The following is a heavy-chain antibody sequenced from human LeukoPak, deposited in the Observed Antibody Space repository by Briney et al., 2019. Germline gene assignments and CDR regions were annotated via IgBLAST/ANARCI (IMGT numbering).Heavy chain of an antibody. D-gene: IGHD4-23*01. V-gene: IGHV3-11*01. Sequence: GGSLRLSCAASGFTFSDYYMSWIRQAPGKGLEWVSYISSSGSTIYYADSVKGRFTISRDNAKNSLYLQMNSLRAEDTAVYYCARDLPPHDYGGNPFGYWGQGTLVTVSS. CDR1: GFTFSDYY. CDR2: ISSSGSTI. J-gene: IGHJ4*02. CDR3: ARDLPPHDYGGNPFGY.